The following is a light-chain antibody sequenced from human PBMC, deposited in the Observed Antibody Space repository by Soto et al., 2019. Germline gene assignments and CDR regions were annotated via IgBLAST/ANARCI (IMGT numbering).Light chain of an antibody. V-gene: IGKV3-20*01. Sequence: EIVLTQSPGTLSLSPGERATLSCRASQSVSSSYLAWYQQKPGQAPRFLIYGASSRATSTPDRFSGSGSGTDFTLTISRLEPEDFAVYYCQQYGSSLWTFGQGTKVEIK. CDR3: QQYGSSLWT. CDR1: QSVSSSY. J-gene: IGKJ1*01. CDR2: GAS.